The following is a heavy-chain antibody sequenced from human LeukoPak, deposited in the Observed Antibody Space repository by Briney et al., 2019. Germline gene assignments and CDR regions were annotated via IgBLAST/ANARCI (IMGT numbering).Heavy chain of an antibody. CDR2: IYPGDSNT. Sequence: GESLKISCKGSGYSFTSYWIGWVRQMPGKGLEWMGFIYPGDSNTRYSPSFQGQVTISADKSSSTAYLQWSSLKASDTAMYYCARDITMVRGYEWYSETQRRHTFDIWGQGTMVTVSS. CDR3: ARDITMVRGYEWYSETQRRHTFDI. J-gene: IGHJ3*02. V-gene: IGHV5-51*01. D-gene: IGHD3-10*01. CDR1: GYSFTSYW.